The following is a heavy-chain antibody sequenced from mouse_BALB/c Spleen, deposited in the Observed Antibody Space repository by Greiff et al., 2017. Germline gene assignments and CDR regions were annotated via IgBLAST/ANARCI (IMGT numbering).Heavy chain of an antibody. CDR2: INPNNGGT. J-gene: IGHJ1*01. D-gene: IGHD1-1*01. CDR1: GYTFTDYN. Sequence: VQLQQSGPELVKPGASVKIPCKASGYTFTDYNMDWVKQSHGKSLEWIGDINPNNGGTIYNQKFKGKATLTVDKSSSTAYMELRSLTSEDTAVYYCARGRDYYGSSYVYYFDVWGAGTTVTVSS. V-gene: IGHV1-18*01. CDR3: ARGRDYYGSSYVYYFDV.